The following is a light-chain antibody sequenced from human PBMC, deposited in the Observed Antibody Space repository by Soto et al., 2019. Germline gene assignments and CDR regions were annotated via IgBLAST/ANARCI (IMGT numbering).Light chain of an antibody. CDR1: QSVSSSY. Sequence: ETELTQSPGTLSLSPGERATLSCRASQSVSSSYLAWYQQKPGQAPRLLIYGASSRAVGIPDRFSGSGSGTDFTLTISRLEPEDFAVYYCQQYGSSRRTFGQGTKVDIK. V-gene: IGKV3-20*01. CDR3: QQYGSSRRT. CDR2: GAS. J-gene: IGKJ1*01.